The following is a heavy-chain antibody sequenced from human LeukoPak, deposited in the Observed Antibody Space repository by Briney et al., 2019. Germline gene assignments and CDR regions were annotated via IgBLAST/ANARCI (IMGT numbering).Heavy chain of an antibody. CDR2: ISSSGTTT. Sequence: GGSLSPARAASGFSFSVYEIHWVRQAPGKGLEWISDISSSGTTTYYADSVKGRFTISRDNAKNSLYLQMNSLGAEDTAVYYCTTLTVAREFDYWGQGTLVTVSS. CDR3: TTLTVAREFDY. V-gene: IGHV3-48*03. D-gene: IGHD6-19*01. J-gene: IGHJ4*02. CDR1: GFSFSVYE.